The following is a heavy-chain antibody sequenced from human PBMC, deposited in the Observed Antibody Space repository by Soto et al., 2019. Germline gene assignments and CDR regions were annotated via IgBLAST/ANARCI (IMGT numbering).Heavy chain of an antibody. CDR3: ARVPVVMTAIQGAYFDY. CDR2: SRNKLNSYIT. Sequence: PGGSLRLSCAASGFAFSDHYMDWVRQAPGKGLEWVGRSRNKLNSYITEYAASVKGRFTISRDDSKNSLYLQMKSLISADTAVYYYARVPVVMTAIQGAYFDYWGQGTLVTVSS. D-gene: IGHD2-21*02. CDR1: GFAFSDHY. J-gene: IGHJ4*02. V-gene: IGHV3-72*01.